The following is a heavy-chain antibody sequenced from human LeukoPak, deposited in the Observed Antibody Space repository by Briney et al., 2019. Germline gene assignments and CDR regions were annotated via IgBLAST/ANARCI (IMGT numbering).Heavy chain of an antibody. J-gene: IGHJ6*03. D-gene: IGHD6-19*01. Sequence: PAGGSLRLSCAASGFTFSSYGMSWVRQAPGKGLEWVSAISGSGGSTYYADSVKGRFTISRDNAKNSLYLQMNSLRAEDTALYYCAKGKYSSGWYSNLSYYYYYMDVWGKGTTVTISS. CDR1: GFTFSSYG. CDR2: ISGSGGST. CDR3: AKGKYSSGWYSNLSYYYYYMDV. V-gene: IGHV3-23*01.